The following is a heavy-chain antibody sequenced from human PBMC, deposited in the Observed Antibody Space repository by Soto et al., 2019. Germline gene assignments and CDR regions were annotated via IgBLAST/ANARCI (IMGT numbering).Heavy chain of an antibody. CDR3: AHSSGYDYRSGWYFDL. D-gene: IGHD5-12*01. Sequence: QITLKESGPTLVKPTQTLTLTCTFSGFSLSTSGVGVGWIRQPPGKALEWLALIYWDDDKRYSPSLKSRLTITKDTSKNQVVLTMTNMDPVDTATYYCAHSSGYDYRSGWYFDLWGRGTLVTVSS. CDR1: GFSLSTSGVG. CDR2: IYWDDDK. V-gene: IGHV2-5*02. J-gene: IGHJ2*01.